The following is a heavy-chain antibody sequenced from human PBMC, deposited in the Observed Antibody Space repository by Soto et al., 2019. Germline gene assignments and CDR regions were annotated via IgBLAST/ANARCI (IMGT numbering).Heavy chain of an antibody. V-gene: IGHV3-23*01. CDR1: GFTFSSYA. Sequence: EVQLLESGGGLVQPGGSLRLSCAASGFTFSSYAMSWVRQAPGKGLEWVSAISGSGGSTYYADSVKGRFTISRDNSKNTLYLQMNXLXAXXXXXYYCAKFVSHFTMPIDYWGQGTLVTVXS. CDR3: AKFVSHFTMPIDY. D-gene: IGHD3-10*01. CDR2: ISGSGGST. J-gene: IGHJ4*02.